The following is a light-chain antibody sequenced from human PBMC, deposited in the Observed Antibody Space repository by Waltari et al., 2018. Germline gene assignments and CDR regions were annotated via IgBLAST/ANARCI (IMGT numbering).Light chain of an antibody. CDR1: QSLTKRY. CDR3: QQYGSSIMYT. V-gene: IGKV3-20*01. J-gene: IGKJ2*01. Sequence: VLPQSPGTLSLSPGESATLSCRASQSLTKRYLAWYPQKPGQAPRLLIYGASSRAAGIPDRFSGSGSGTDFTLTISRLEPEEFAVYYCQQYGSSIMYTFGQGTKLEIK. CDR2: GAS.